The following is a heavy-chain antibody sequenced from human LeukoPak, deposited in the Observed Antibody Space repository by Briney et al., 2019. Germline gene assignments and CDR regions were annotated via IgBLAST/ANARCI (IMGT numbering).Heavy chain of an antibody. CDR2: IYRSGTT. CDR3: AREDPQTTVPEGMDV. Sequence: KPSETLSLTCTVSGGSISRYYWNWIRQSPGKGLEWIGYIYRSGTTNYNPSLKSRLTISVDTSKNQFSLKLSSVTAADMAVYYCAREDPQTTVPEGMDVWGQGTTVTVSS. D-gene: IGHD4-17*01. CDR1: GGSISRYY. J-gene: IGHJ6*02. V-gene: IGHV4-59*01.